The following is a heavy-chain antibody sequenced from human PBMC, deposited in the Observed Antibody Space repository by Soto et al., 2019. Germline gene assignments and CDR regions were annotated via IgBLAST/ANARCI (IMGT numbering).Heavy chain of an antibody. CDR3: TTEGYDSSGLGYFDY. V-gene: IGHV3-15*01. D-gene: IGHD3-22*01. J-gene: IGHJ4*02. CDR1: GFTFSNAW. CDR2: IKSKTDGGTT. Sequence: GGSLRLSCAASGFTFSNAWMSWVRQAPGKGLEWVGRIKSKTDGGTTDYAAPAKGRFTISRDDSKNALYLQMNSLKTEDTAVYYCTTEGYDSSGLGYFDYXGQGTMVTVS.